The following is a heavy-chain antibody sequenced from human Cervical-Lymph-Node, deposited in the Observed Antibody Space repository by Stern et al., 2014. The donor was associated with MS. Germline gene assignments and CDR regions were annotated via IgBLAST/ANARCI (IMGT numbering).Heavy chain of an antibody. D-gene: IGHD3-16*01. J-gene: IGHJ2*01. CDR1: GASISSNY. Sequence: VQLEESGPGLVKPSETLSLTCTVSGASISSNYWSWIRQPPGKGLEWIGYIHTSGSTNSNPSLKSRVTLSVDTSKNQISLRLTSVTPADTAVYYCARDRTYVLDRGDIVHDRYSDLWGRGTPVTVSS. CDR2: IHTSGST. V-gene: IGHV4-59*01. CDR3: ARDRTYVLDRGDIVHDRYSDL.